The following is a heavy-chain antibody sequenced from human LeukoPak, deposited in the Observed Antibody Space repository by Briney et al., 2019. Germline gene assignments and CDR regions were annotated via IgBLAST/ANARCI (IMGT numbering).Heavy chain of an antibody. Sequence: PGWSRRLSCAASGITFGNNWMHWGRQGPGKGLVWISRINSDGGGAIYADSVKGRFAVSRDQAKNTLYLQMNSLRAEDTAVYYCAKHYQLLYGWFDPWGQGTLVTVS. J-gene: IGHJ5*02. CDR2: INSDGGGA. D-gene: IGHD2-2*02. V-gene: IGHV3-74*01. CDR1: GITFGNNW. CDR3: AKHYQLLYGWFDP.